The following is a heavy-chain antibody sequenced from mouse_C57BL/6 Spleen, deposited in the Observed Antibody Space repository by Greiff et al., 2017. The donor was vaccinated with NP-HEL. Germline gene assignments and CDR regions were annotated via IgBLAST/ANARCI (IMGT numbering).Heavy chain of an antibody. CDR1: GFNIQDDY. V-gene: IGHV14-4*01. J-gene: IGHJ3*01. CDR3: TTWGQLRGAY. CDR2: IDPENGDT. Sequence: EVQLQQSGAELVRPGASVKLSCTASGFNIQDDYMHWVKQRPEQGLEWIGWIDPENGDTEYASKFQGKATITADTSSNTAYLQLSSLTSEDAAVYYCTTWGQLRGAYWGQGTLVTVSA. D-gene: IGHD3-2*02.